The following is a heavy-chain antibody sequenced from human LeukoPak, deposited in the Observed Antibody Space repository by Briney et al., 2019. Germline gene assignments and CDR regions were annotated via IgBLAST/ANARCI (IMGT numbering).Heavy chain of an antibody. CDR1: GFTFSSYS. CDR3: AKLLSNSGRFLY. CDR2: ISGSSSYI. J-gene: IGHJ4*02. D-gene: IGHD4-23*01. Sequence: GGSLRLSCAASGFTFSSYSMNWVRQAPGKGLEWVSSISGSSSYIYYTDSVKGRFTISRDNSKNTLYLQMNSLRAEDTAVYYCAKLLSNSGRFLYWGQGTLVTVSS. V-gene: IGHV3-21*01.